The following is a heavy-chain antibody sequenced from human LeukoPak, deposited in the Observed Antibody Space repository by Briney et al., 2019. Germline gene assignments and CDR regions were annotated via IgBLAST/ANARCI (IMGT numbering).Heavy chain of an antibody. J-gene: IGHJ4*02. V-gene: IGHV3-21*01. CDR3: AREITTTVTGDY. CDR2: ISSSSSYI. CDR1: GFTFSSYS. Sequence: PGGSLRLSCAASGFTFSSYSMNWVRQAPGKGLEWVSSISSSSSYIHYADSVKGRFTISRDNAKNSLYLQMNSLRAEDTAVYYCAREITTTVTGDYWGQGTLVTVSS. D-gene: IGHD4-11*01.